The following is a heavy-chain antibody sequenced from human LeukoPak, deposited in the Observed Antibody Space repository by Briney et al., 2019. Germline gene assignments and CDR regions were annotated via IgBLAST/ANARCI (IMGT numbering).Heavy chain of an antibody. D-gene: IGHD1-26*01. CDR1: GGSVSSYH. CDR3: ARDHNSGSYYYYYYMDV. CDR2: IYHSGST. J-gene: IGHJ6*03. Sequence: SETLSLTCTVSGGSVSSYHWSWIRQSPGKGLEWIGKIYHSGSTNYNPSLKSRVTISVDTSKNQFSLKLRSVTAADTAVYYCARDHNSGSYYYYYYMDVWGKGTTVTVSS. V-gene: IGHV4-59*02.